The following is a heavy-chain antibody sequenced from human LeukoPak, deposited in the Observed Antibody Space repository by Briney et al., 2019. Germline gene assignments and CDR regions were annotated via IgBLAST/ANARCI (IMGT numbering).Heavy chain of an antibody. Sequence: GGSLRLSCAASGFSFSDYWMTWVRQAPGKGLEWVANIKKDGSDKYYVDSVKGRFTISRDNSKNTLYLQMNSLRAEDTAVYYCARDPRASGSPAMDAFDIWGQGTMVTVSS. CDR1: GFSFSDYW. CDR2: IKKDGSDK. J-gene: IGHJ3*02. V-gene: IGHV3-7*01. CDR3: ARDPRASGSPAMDAFDI. D-gene: IGHD3-22*01.